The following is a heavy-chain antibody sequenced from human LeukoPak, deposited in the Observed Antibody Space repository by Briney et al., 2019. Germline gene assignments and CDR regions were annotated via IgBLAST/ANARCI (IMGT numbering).Heavy chain of an antibody. V-gene: IGHV4-34*01. D-gene: IGHD5-24*01. CDR3: ASPRRRDGYN. J-gene: IGHJ4*02. CDR1: GGSFSGYY. Sequence: PSETLSLTCAVYGGSFSGYYWSWIRQPPGKGLEWIGEINHSGSTNYNPSLKSRVTISVDTSKNQFSLKLSSVTAADTAVYYCASPRRRDGYNWGQGTLVTVSS. CDR2: INHSGST.